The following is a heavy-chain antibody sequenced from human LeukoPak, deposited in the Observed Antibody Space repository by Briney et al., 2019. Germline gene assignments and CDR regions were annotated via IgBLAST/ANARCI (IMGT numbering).Heavy chain of an antibody. J-gene: IGHJ5*02. D-gene: IGHD3-22*01. V-gene: IGHV3-66*01. Sequence: GGSLRLSCAASGFTVSSNYMSWVRQAPGKRLEWVSVIYSGGSTYYADSVKGRFTISRDSSKNTLYLQMNSLRAEDTAVYYCAREYYDSSGNWFDPWGQGTLVTVSS. CDR1: GFTVSSNY. CDR3: AREYYDSSGNWFDP. CDR2: IYSGGST.